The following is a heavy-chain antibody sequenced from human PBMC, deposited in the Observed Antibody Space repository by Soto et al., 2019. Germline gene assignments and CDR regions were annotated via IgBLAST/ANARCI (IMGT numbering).Heavy chain of an antibody. CDR3: ARKGVAFDY. CDR1: GFTFSSYS. J-gene: IGHJ4*02. D-gene: IGHD3-3*01. Sequence: GGSLRLSCAASGFTFSSYSMNWVRQAPGKGLEWISYISTTSSSIYYADSVKDRFTISRDNAKNSLFLQMNSLRDEDTAVYYCARKGVAFDYWGQGALVTVYS. V-gene: IGHV3-48*02. CDR2: ISTTSSSI.